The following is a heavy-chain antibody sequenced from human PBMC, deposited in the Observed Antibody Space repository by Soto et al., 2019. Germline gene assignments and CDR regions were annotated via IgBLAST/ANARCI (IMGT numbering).Heavy chain of an antibody. V-gene: IGHV1-46*01. J-gene: IGHJ4*02. D-gene: IGHD5-12*01. Sequence: ASVKVSCKASGYTFTTFHLHWVRQAPGQGLEWMGIINPSGDSTSYAQEFQGRVTMTRETSTSTLYMELSSLRSEDTAVYYCARATRSGSPHFDHWGQGTLVTVSS. CDR1: GYTFTTFH. CDR3: ARATRSGSPHFDH. CDR2: INPSGDST.